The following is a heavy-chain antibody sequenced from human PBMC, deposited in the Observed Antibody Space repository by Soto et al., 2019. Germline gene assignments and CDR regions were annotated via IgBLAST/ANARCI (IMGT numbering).Heavy chain of an antibody. CDR1: GFTFSNAW. V-gene: IGHV3-15*01. Sequence: RRLSCAASGFTFSNAWMSWVRQAPGKGLEWVGRIKRKTDGGTTDYAAPVKGRFTISRDDSKNTLYLQMNSLKTEDTAVYYCTTAGYGGYDLHYWGQGTLVTVSS. CDR3: TTAGYGGYDLHY. CDR2: IKRKTDGGTT. J-gene: IGHJ4*02. D-gene: IGHD5-12*01.